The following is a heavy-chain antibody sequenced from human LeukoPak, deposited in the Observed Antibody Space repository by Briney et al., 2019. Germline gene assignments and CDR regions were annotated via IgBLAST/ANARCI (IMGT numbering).Heavy chain of an antibody. D-gene: IGHD2-21*02. CDR1: GFTFSSYS. CDR2: ITSSGRYI. V-gene: IGHV3-21*01. Sequence: PGGSLRLSCAASGFTFSSYSMNWVRQAPGKGLEWVSSITSSGRYIYYADSVKGRFTISRDNAKSSVYLQLNSLRADDTVIYYCAKDIPGGGDDYWGQGTLVTVSS. CDR3: AKDIPGGGDDY. J-gene: IGHJ4*02.